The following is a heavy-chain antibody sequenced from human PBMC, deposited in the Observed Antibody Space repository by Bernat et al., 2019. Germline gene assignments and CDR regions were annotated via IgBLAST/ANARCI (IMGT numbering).Heavy chain of an antibody. CDR2: IYYSGST. CDR3: ARGDGYNYFEY. J-gene: IGHJ4*02. V-gene: IGHV4-31*03. D-gene: IGHD5-24*01. CDR1: GGPISSGLYY. Sequence: QVQLQESGPGLVNPSQTLSLTCTVSGGPISSGLYYWTWIRQHPGKGLEWVGYIYYSGSTYYNPSLKSRITMSADTSKNQFYLKLSSVTAADTAVYYCARGDGYNYFEYWGQGSLVTVSS.